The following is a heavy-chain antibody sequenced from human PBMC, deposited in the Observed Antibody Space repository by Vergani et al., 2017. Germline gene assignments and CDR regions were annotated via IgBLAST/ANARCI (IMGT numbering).Heavy chain of an antibody. J-gene: IGHJ5*02. D-gene: IGHD3-10*01. CDR3: GRVADFYGLGSRLLDL. CDR1: GDSITNGGFS. CDR2: VFPRGNS. Sequence: QLQLQESGSGLVKPSQTLSLTRPVSGDSITNGGFSWNWIRPPPGKGPEGIGYVFPRGNSDYNPSLKNRVSVSLDKSKNQFSLGVNSVTAADTAVYYCGRVADFYGLGSRLLDLWGQGILVTVSS. V-gene: IGHV4-30-2*01.